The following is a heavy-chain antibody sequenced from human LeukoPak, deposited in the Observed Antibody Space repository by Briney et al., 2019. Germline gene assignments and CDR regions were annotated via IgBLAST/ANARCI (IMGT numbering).Heavy chain of an antibody. D-gene: IGHD3-22*01. CDR2: ISGSGSTI. J-gene: IGHJ4*02. Sequence: GGSLRLSCAASGFTFSSYAISWVRQAPGKGLEWVSAISGSGSTIYYADSVKGRFTISRDNAKNSLYLQMNSLRAEDTAVYYCASEYYDSSGYYGDWGQGTLVTVSS. V-gene: IGHV3-23*01. CDR1: GFTFSSYA. CDR3: ASEYYDSSGYYGD.